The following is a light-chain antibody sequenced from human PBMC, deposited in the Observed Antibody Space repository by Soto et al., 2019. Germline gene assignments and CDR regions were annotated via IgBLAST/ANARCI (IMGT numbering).Light chain of an antibody. CDR3: QQYGSSPPT. J-gene: IGKJ1*01. CDR2: GAS. Sequence: EIVMTQSPATLSVSPGERATLSCRASQSVSSDLAWYHQKPGQAPRLLIYGASTRATGIPARFSGSGSGTEFTLTISRLEPEDFAVYYCQQYGSSPPTFGQGTKVDIK. V-gene: IGKV3-15*01. CDR1: QSVSSD.